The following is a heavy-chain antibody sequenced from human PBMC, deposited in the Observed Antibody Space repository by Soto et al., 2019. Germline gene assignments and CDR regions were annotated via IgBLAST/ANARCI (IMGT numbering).Heavy chain of an antibody. Sequence: SETLSLTCTVSGGSISSYYWSWIRQPPGKGLEWIGYIYYSGSTNYNPSLKSRVTISVDTSKNQFSLKLSSVTAADTAVYYCARHGSGYWTGDFDYWGRGTLVTVSS. CDR2: IYYSGST. D-gene: IGHD3-22*01. V-gene: IGHV4-59*08. CDR3: ARHGSGYWTGDFDY. J-gene: IGHJ4*02. CDR1: GGSISSYY.